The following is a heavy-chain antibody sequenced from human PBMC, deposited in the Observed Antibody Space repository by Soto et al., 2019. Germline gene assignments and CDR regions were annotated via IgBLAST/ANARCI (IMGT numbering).Heavy chain of an antibody. Sequence: GGSLRLSCSASGFTFSESTIYWVRQVPGKGLKAISAVSTSGRSTYYADSVKDRFRISRDNSKNTIYLQMGSLRPEDTARYYCVKQAHGLDGVAFDYWGRGTQVTVSS. CDR2: VSTSGRST. D-gene: IGHD2-15*01. V-gene: IGHV3-64D*06. J-gene: IGHJ4*01. CDR1: GFTFSEST. CDR3: VKQAHGLDGVAFDY.